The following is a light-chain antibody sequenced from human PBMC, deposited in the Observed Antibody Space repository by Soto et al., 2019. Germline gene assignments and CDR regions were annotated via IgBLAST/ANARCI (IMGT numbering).Light chain of an antibody. CDR1: QSVSSY. Sequence: EIVLTQSPSTLSWSPGERATLSCRASQSVSSYLAWYQQKPGQAPRLLIYDASNRATGIPARFSGSGYGTDFNLTISSLEPEDFAVYYCQQRSNWSITFGQGTRLEIK. CDR3: QQRSNWSIT. V-gene: IGKV3-11*01. J-gene: IGKJ5*01. CDR2: DAS.